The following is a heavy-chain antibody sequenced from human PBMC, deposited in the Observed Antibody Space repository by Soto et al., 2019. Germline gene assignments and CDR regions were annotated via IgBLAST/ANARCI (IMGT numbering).Heavy chain of an antibody. V-gene: IGHV1-18*01. D-gene: IGHD3-9*01. J-gene: IGHJ5*02. CDR3: ARVVRYFDWSLNWCDP. CDR1: GYTFTSYG. Sequence: QVQLLQSGAEVKKPGASVTVSCKASGYTFTSYGISWVRQSPGQGLDWMGWISAYNGNTHYTQKLQGRVTMTTDTSASTAYMELRSLRSDDTSVYYCARVVRYFDWSLNWCDPCGQGSLVTVSS. CDR2: ISAYNGNT.